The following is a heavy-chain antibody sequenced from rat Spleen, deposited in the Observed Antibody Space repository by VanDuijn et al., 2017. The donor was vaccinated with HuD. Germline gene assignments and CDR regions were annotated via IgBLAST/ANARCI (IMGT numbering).Heavy chain of an antibody. V-gene: IGHV2-43*01. D-gene: IGHD2-5*01. CDR2: IWTGGST. J-gene: IGHJ2*01. CDR3: VLHLILHIDY. Sequence: QVQLKESGPGLVQPSQTLSLTCTVSGFSLTGYHVSWVRQPPGKGLEWMGVIWTGGSTTYNSAVQSRIGISRDPSKSQIFLEMSSLQPEDTGSFYCVLHLILHIDYWGSGVMVTVSS. CDR1: GFSLTGYH.